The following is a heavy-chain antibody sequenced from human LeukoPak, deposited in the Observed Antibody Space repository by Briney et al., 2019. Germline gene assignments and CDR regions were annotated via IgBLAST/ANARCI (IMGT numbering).Heavy chain of an antibody. V-gene: IGHV1-69*06. J-gene: IGHJ6*03. CDR3: ARCGMLALGYYYYYYMDV. CDR1: GGTFSSYA. CDR2: IIPIFGTA. Sequence: SVKVSCKASGGTFSSYAISWVRQAPGQGLEWMGGIIPIFGTANYAQKFQGRVTITADKSTSTAYMELSSLRSEDTAVYYCARCGMLALGYYYYYYMDVWGKGTTVTVSS. D-gene: IGHD2-8*01.